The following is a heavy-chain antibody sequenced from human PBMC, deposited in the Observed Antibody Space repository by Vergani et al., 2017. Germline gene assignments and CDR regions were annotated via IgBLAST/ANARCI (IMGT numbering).Heavy chain of an antibody. D-gene: IGHD2-2*01. CDR2: INPSGGGT. V-gene: IGHV1-46*01. J-gene: IGHJ6*03. CDR1: GYTFTSYY. CDR3: AILGYCSSTSCDDYYYYYMDV. Sequence: QVQLVQSGAEVKKPGASVKVSCKASGYTFTSYYMHWVRQAPGQGLEWMGIINPSGGGTSYAQKFQGRVTMTRDTSTSTVYMELSSLRSEDTAVYYCAILGYCSSTSCDDYYYYYMDVWGKGTTVTVSS.